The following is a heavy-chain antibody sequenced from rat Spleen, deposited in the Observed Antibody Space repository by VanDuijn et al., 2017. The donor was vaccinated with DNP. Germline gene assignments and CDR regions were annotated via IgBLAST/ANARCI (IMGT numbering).Heavy chain of an antibody. V-gene: IGHV3-1*01. Sequence: EVQLQESGPGLVKPSQSLSLTCSVTGYSITSSYRWNWIRQFPGNKMEWIGHISYSGATNYNPSLKSRISITRDTSKNQFFLHLHSVTTEDTATFYCARWRIGPHYFDYWGQGVMVTVSS. CDR3: ARWRIGPHYFDY. D-gene: IGHD1-11*01. J-gene: IGHJ2*01. CDR1: GYSITSSY. CDR2: ISYSGAT.